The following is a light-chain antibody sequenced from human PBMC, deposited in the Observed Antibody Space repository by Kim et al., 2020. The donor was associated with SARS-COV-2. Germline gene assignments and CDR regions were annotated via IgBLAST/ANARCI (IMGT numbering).Light chain of an antibody. J-gene: IGLJ3*02. V-gene: IGLV2-14*01. CDR1: SSDIGGYKY. CDR3: SSYTAASTWV. CDR2: EVS. Sequence: QSITIACIGSSSDIGGYKYVSWYQQHPGKPPKLLISEVSKRPSGVSTRFSGSKSGNTAALTISGLQSDDEADYYCSSYTAASTWVFGGGTKVTVL.